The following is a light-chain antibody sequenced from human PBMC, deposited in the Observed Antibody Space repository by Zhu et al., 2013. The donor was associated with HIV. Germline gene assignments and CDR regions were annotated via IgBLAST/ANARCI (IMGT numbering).Light chain of an antibody. CDR3: QHYGGSPPIT. V-gene: IGKV3-20*01. J-gene: IGKJ5*01. CDR2: GAS. Sequence: EVVLTQSPATLSVSPGETATLSCRASQSVSTNSLAWYQQPPGQAPRLLIYGASSRATGVPDRFSGSGSGTDFTLTISRLEPEDFAVYYCQHYGGSPPITFGQGTRLDIK. CDR1: QSVSTNS.